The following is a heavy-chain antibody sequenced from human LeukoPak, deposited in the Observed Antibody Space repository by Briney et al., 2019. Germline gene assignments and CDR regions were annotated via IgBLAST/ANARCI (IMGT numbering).Heavy chain of an antibody. CDR1: GYTFTDYY. CDR2: INPNSGGT. CDR3: ARADSGSYGYFDY. D-gene: IGHD1-26*01. J-gene: IGHJ4*02. Sequence: ASVKVSCKASGYTFTDYYMHWVRQAPGQGLEWMGWINPNSGGTNYAQKFQGRVTMTRDTSISTAYMELSRLRSDDTAVYYCARADSGSYGYFDYWGQGTLVTVSS. V-gene: IGHV1-2*02.